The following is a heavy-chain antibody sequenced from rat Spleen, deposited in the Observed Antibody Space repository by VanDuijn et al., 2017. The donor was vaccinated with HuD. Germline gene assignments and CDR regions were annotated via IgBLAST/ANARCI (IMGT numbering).Heavy chain of an antibody. CDR1: GFTFNDYW. Sequence: EVQLVESGGGQVQPGRSLKLSCVGSGFTFNDYWMTWIRQAPTKGLEWVATLSYDATAPYYRDSVKGRFTISRDNAKSTLYLQMDSLRSEDTATYYCARENWYYFDYWGQGLMVTVSS. CDR2: LSYDATAP. CDR3: ARENWYYFDY. V-gene: IGHV5-29*01. J-gene: IGHJ2*01. D-gene: IGHD5-1*01.